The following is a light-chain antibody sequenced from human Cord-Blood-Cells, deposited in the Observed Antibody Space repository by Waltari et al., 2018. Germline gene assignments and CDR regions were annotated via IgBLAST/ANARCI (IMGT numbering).Light chain of an antibody. Sequence: QLVLTQSPSASASLGASVKLTCTLSRGHSSYAIAWHQQQPEKGPRYLMKLNSDGSHSEGDGISARFSASSSVAVRYLTISGLQSEDEAGYYCQTWGTVVFGGGTKLTVL. CDR1: RGHSSYA. V-gene: IGLV4-69*01. CDR2: LNSDGSH. J-gene: IGLJ2*01. CDR3: QTWGTVV.